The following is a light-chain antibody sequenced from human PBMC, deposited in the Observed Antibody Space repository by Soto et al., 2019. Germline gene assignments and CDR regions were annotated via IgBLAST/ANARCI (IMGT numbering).Light chain of an antibody. J-gene: IGLJ2*01. CDR3: SSYAGSDNLV. CDR2: EVN. Sequence: QSALTQPPSASGSPGQSVTIPCTGTSSDVGGYNYVSWYQHHPGKAPKLKIYEVNKRPSGVPDRFSGSKSGNTASLTVSGLQAEDEADYYCSSYAGSDNLVFGGGTQLTVL. CDR1: SSDVGGYNY. V-gene: IGLV2-8*01.